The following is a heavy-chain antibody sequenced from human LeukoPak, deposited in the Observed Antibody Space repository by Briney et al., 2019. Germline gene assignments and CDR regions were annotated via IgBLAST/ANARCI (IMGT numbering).Heavy chain of an antibody. D-gene: IGHD3-3*01. V-gene: IGHV1-69*13. CDR1: GGTFSSYA. CDR2: IIPIFGTA. J-gene: IGHJ4*02. Sequence: GASVKVFCKASGGTFSSYAISWVRQAPGQGLEWMGGIIPIFGTANYAQKFQGRVTITADESTSTAYMELRSLRSDDTAVYYCARYDFWSGYSTFDYWGQGTLVTVSS. CDR3: ARYDFWSGYSTFDY.